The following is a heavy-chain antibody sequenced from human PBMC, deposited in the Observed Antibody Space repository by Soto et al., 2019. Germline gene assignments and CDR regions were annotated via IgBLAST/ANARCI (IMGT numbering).Heavy chain of an antibody. J-gene: IGHJ4*02. CDR3: AKVVDYGDYFDY. Sequence: GGSLRLSCASSGCTCSSYAMILVRQAPGKGLEWVSAISGSGGSTYYADSVKGRFTISRDNSKNTLYLQMNSLRAEDTAVYYCAKVVDYGDYFDYWGQGTLVTVSS. V-gene: IGHV3-23*01. CDR2: ISGSGGST. D-gene: IGHD4-17*01. CDR1: GCTCSSYA.